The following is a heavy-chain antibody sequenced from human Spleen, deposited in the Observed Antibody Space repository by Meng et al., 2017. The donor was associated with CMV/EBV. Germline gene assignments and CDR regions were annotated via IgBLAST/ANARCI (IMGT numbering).Heavy chain of an antibody. J-gene: IGHJ6*02. CDR1: GYTFTSYG. CDR2: ISAYNGNT. V-gene: IGHV1-18*01. Sequence: ASVKVSCKASGYTFTSYGISWVRQAPGQGLEWMGWISAYNGNTNYAQKLQGRVTMTTDTSTSTAYMELRSLTSDDTAVYYCTRNYYYGSGYYYGMDVWGQGTTVTVSS. CDR3: TRNYYYGSGYYYGMDV. D-gene: IGHD3-10*01.